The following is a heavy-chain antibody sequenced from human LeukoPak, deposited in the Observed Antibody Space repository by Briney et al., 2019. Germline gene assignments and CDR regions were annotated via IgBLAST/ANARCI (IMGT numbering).Heavy chain of an antibody. CDR2: ISSDSATI. J-gene: IGHJ4*02. D-gene: IGHD4-23*01. CDR3: ARSFCLGGNCRTTFDY. V-gene: IGHV3-48*02. Sequence: GGSLRLSCAASGFIFSSYSMNWVRQAPGKGLEWVSYISSDSATIYYADSVKGRFTISRDIAKKSLYLQMNSLRDEDTAVYYCARSFCLGGNCRTTFDYWGQGTLVTVSS. CDR1: GFIFSSYS.